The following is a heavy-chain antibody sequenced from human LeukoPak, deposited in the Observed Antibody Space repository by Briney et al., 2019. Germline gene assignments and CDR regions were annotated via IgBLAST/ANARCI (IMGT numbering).Heavy chain of an antibody. V-gene: IGHV1-46*01. CDR1: GGTFSSYA. Sequence: ASVKVSCKASGGTFSSYAISWVRQAPGQGLEWMGIINPSGGSTSYAQKFQGRVTMTRDTSTSTVYMELSSLRSEDTAVYYCASNSGYDRVLWIWGQGTMVTVSS. CDR3: ASNSGYDRVLWI. CDR2: INPSGGST. D-gene: IGHD5-12*01. J-gene: IGHJ3*02.